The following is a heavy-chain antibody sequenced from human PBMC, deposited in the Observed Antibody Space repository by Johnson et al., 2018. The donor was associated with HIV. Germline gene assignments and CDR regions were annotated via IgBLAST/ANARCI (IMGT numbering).Heavy chain of an antibody. CDR1: GFTVSSNY. CDR3: AKVGATVVTPRGETFDI. CDR2: IYSGGST. D-gene: IGHD4-23*01. Sequence: VQLVESGGGLIQPGGSLRLSCAASGFTVSSNYMSWVRQAPGKGLEWVSVIYSGGSTYYADSVKGRFTLFRENVKHSLYLQMNSLRAGDTAVYYCAKVGATVVTPRGETFDIWGQGAKVTVSS. V-gene: IGHV3-53*01. J-gene: IGHJ3*02.